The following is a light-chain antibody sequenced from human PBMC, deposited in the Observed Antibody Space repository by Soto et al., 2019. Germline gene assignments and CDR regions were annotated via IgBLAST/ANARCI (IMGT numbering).Light chain of an antibody. CDR3: SSYTSSSTYV. CDR2: DVS. CDR1: SSDVGGYNY. Sequence: QSVLTQPASVSGSPGQSITISCTGTSSDVGGYNYVSWYQQYPDKAPKLMIYDVSNRPSGVSNRFSGSKSGSTASLTISVLQAEDEADYYCSSYTSSSTYVFGTGTKVTVL. J-gene: IGLJ1*01. V-gene: IGLV2-14*01.